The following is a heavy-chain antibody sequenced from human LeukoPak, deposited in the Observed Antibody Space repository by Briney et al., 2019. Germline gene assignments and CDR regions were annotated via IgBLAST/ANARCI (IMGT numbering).Heavy chain of an antibody. CDR2: ISWDGGST. V-gene: IGHV3-43D*03. Sequence: PGGSLRLSCAASGFTFDDYAMHWVRQAPGKGLEWVSLISWDGGSTYYADSVKGRFTISRDNSKNSLYLQMNSLRAEDTALYYCAKDGSEAIGLYYYYYYMDVWGKGTTVTVSS. D-gene: IGHD3-22*01. CDR1: GFTFDDYA. J-gene: IGHJ6*03. CDR3: AKDGSEAIGLYYYYYYMDV.